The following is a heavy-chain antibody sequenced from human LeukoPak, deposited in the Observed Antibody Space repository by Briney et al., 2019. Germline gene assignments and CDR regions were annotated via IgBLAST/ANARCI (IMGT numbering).Heavy chain of an antibody. CDR3: AREGGYYYGSPQH. Sequence: SQTLSLTCVISGDSVSSNSAAWNWIRQSPSRGLEWLGRTYYRAKWYNDYAVYVKSRITIKPDTSKNQFYLQVNSMTPEDTAVYYCAREGGYYYGSPQHWGRGTLVIVSS. D-gene: IGHD3-10*01. CDR1: GDSVSSNSAA. J-gene: IGHJ1*01. V-gene: IGHV6-1*01. CDR2: TYYRAKWYN.